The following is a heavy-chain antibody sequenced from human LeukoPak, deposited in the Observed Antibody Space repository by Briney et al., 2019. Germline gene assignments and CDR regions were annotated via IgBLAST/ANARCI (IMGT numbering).Heavy chain of an antibody. CDR2: IYPGDSDT. J-gene: IGHJ4*02. D-gene: IGHD2-15*01. CDR3: AVRPGYCSGGSCSHFDY. V-gene: IGHV5-51*04. CDR1: GYSFTSYW. Sequence: GESLKISCKGSGYSFTSYWIGWVRQMPGQGLEWMGIIYPGDSDTRYSPSFQGQVTISADKPINTAYLQWSSLKASDTAMYYCAVRPGYCSGGSCSHFDYWGQGTLVTVSS.